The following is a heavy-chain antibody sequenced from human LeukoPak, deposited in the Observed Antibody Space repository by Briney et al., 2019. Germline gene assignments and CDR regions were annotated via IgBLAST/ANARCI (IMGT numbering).Heavy chain of an antibody. D-gene: IGHD3-10*01. CDR3: AKRGLPDY. CDR1: GFTFSSYA. J-gene: IGHJ4*02. Sequence: PGGSLRLSCAVSGFTFSSYAMNWVRQAPGKGLEWVSTISGSGGSTYYADSVKGRFTISRDNSKNTLYVQMNSLRAEDTAVYYCAKRGLPDYWGQGTLVTVSS. V-gene: IGHV3-23*01. CDR2: ISGSGGST.